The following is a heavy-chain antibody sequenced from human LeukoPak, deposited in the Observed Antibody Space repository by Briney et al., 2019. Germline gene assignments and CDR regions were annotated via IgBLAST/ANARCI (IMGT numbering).Heavy chain of an antibody. J-gene: IGHJ6*02. D-gene: IGHD2-15*01. V-gene: IGHV3-48*02. Sequence: GGSLRLSCAASGFTFGSYSMNWVRQAPGKGLEWVSFISSSSSTKYYADSVKGRFTISRDNAKNSLYLQMNSLRDEDTAVYYCARAFGYCSGGSCYYYGMDVWGQGTTVTVSS. CDR2: ISSSSSTK. CDR1: GFTFGSYS. CDR3: ARAFGYCSGGSCYYYGMDV.